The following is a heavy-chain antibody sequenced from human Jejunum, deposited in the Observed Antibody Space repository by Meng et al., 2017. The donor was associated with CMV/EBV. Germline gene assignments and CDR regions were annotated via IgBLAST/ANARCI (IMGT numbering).Heavy chain of an antibody. CDR2: ISIYGRNE. J-gene: IGHJ4*02. Sequence: FSTYAMDWVRQAPGKGLECVAIISIYGRNEYYADSVKGRFTISRDDSKNTVYLEMNNLKPDDTAIYYCARQQGYFDSTMAYFDSWGQGTLVTVSS. V-gene: IGHV3-30*03. D-gene: IGHD2/OR15-2a*01. CDR3: ARQQGYFDSTMAYFDS. CDR1: FSTYA.